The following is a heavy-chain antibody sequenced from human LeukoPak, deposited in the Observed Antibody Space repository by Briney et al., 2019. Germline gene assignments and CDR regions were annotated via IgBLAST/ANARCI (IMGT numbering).Heavy chain of an antibody. Sequence: ASVKVSCKASGYTFTGYYMHWVRQAPGQGLEWMGWINPNSGGTNYAQKFQGRVTMTRDTSISTAYMELSRLRSDDTAVYYCARVEAPYYYYYYYMDVWGKGTTVTVS. CDR2: INPNSGGT. CDR3: ARVEAPYYYYYYYMDV. V-gene: IGHV1-2*02. CDR1: GYTFTGYY. J-gene: IGHJ6*03.